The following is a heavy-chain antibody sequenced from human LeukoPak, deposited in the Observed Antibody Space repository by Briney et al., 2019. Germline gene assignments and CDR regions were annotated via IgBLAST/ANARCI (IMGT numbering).Heavy chain of an antibody. CDR2: IHYSGGN. J-gene: IGHJ4*02. Sequence: SETLSLTCSVSGGSITSGTYYWAWIRQPPGKGLEWIASIHYSGGNYNNPSLNSRVTMSVDTSKNQFSLNLYSVTAADAALYYWGGGGDYPPPGNVDSWGQGTLVTVSS. CDR3: GGGGDYPPPGNVDS. CDR1: GGSITSGTYY. D-gene: IGHD1-1*01. V-gene: IGHV4-39*07.